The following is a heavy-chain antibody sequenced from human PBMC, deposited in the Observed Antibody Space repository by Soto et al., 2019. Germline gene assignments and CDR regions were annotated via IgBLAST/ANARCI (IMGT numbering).Heavy chain of an antibody. D-gene: IGHD6-19*01. CDR3: ARGYSSGRGYYYGMDV. V-gene: IGHV3-30*03. Sequence: GGSLRLSCAASGFTFSSYGMHWVRQAPGKGLEWVAVISYDGSNKYYADSVKGRFTISRDNSKNTLYLQMNSLRAEDTAVYYCARGYSSGRGYYYGMDVWGQGTTVTVSS. CDR1: GFTFSSYG. CDR2: ISYDGSNK. J-gene: IGHJ6*02.